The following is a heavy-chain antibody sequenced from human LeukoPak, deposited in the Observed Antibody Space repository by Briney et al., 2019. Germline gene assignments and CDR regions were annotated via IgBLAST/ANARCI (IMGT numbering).Heavy chain of an antibody. CDR3: GKDWKLDY. J-gene: IGHJ4*02. CDR1: GFTFNNYA. V-gene: IGHV3-23*01. D-gene: IGHD1-1*01. CDR2: ISDDGGDT. Sequence: GGSLRLSCAASGFTFNNYAMSWVRQAPGKGLEWVSAISDDGGDTKYADSVKGRFTISRDNSKNTLCLQMNSLRAEDTAIYYCGKDWKLDYWGQGTLVTVSS.